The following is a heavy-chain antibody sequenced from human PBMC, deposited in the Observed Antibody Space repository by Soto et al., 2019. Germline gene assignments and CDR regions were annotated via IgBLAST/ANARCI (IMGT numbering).Heavy chain of an antibody. D-gene: IGHD3-10*01. J-gene: IGHJ3*02. Sequence: XGSLRLSCAASGFTFSSAWMSWVRQAPGKGLDWVGRIKSKTDGGTTDYAAPVKGRFTISRDDSKNTLYLQMNSLKTEDTAVYYCTTVLLWFGELSSDAFDIWGQGTMVTVSS. CDR1: GFTFSSAW. CDR2: IKSKTDGGTT. CDR3: TTVLLWFGELSSDAFDI. V-gene: IGHV3-15*01.